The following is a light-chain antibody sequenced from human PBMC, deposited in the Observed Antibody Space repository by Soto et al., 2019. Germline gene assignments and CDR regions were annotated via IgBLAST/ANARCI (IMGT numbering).Light chain of an antibody. CDR1: LSVRSSY. Sequence: LLTQSPFSLSLSPGERATLSCRASLSVRSSYLAWYQQRPGQPPRLLMDGATRATGIPDRFSGSGSGTDFTLTISSLEPEDFAVYYCQQYGSSPITFGQGTRLEIK. J-gene: IGKJ5*01. V-gene: IGKV3-20*01. CDR3: QQYGSSPIT. CDR2: GA.